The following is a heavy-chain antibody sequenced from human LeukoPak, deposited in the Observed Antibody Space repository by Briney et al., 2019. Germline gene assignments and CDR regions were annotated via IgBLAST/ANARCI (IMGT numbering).Heavy chain of an antibody. D-gene: IGHD1-14*01. CDR2: IYYSGST. CDR3: ASMSEPNDY. CDR1: GGSISSYY. V-gene: IGHV4-59*01. Sequence: SETLSLTCTVSGGSISSYYWSWIRQLPGKGLEWIGYIYYSGSTSYNPSLKSRVTISVDTSKNQFSLKLSSVTAADTAVYYCASMSEPNDYWGQGTLVTVSS. J-gene: IGHJ4*02.